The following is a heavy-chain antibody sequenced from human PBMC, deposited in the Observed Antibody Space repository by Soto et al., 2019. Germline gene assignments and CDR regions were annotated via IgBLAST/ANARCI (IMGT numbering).Heavy chain of an antibody. D-gene: IGHD4-17*01. CDR2: ISAYNGTT. V-gene: IGHV1-18*04. CDR1: GYTFTSYG. CDR3: ARDVGGVTTWHY. Sequence: ASVRASWKGSGYTFTSYGMSWVRQAPGQGLEWMGWISAYNGTTNYAQKLQGRVTMTTDTSTSTAYMELRRLRSDKTAVYYCARDVGGVTTWHYWGQGTLVTVSS. J-gene: IGHJ4*02.